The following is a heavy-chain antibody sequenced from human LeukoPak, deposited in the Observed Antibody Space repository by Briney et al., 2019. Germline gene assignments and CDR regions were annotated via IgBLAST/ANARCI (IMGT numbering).Heavy chain of an antibody. J-gene: IGHJ4*02. Sequence: PGGSLRLSCAASGFTFSSYAMSWVRQAPGKGLEWVSAISGSGGSTYYADSVKGRFTISRDNSKNTLYLQMNSLRAEDTAVYYCANPPWIQLWLRYDYWGQGTLVTVSS. CDR1: GFTFSSYA. V-gene: IGHV3-23*01. CDR3: ANPPWIQLWLRYDY. CDR2: ISGSGGST. D-gene: IGHD5-18*01.